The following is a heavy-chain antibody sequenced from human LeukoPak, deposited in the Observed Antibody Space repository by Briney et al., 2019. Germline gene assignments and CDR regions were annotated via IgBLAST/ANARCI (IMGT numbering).Heavy chain of an antibody. J-gene: IGHJ4*02. CDR1: GGSISSYY. CDR3: ARDPDVAAAGDFDY. CDR2: IYTSGST. V-gene: IGHV4-4*07. D-gene: IGHD6-13*01. Sequence: SETLSLTCTVSGGSISSYYWSWIRQPAGKGLEWIGRIYTSGSTNYNPSLKSRVTMSVDTSKNQFSLKLSSVTAADTAVYYCARDPDVAAAGDFDYWGQGTLVTVSS.